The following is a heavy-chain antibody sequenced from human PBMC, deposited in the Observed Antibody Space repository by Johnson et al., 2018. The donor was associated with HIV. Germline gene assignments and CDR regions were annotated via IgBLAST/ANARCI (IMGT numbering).Heavy chain of an antibody. CDR2: IYSGGST. CDR3: AKDKEYSSSPGAFDI. J-gene: IGHJ3*02. V-gene: IGHV3-66*01. D-gene: IGHD6-6*01. CDR1: GFTVSSNY. Sequence: VQLVESGGGVVQPGRSLRLSCAASGFTVSSNYMSWVRQAPGKGLEWVSVIYSGGSTYYADSVKGRFTISRDNSKNTLYLQMNSLSAEDTAVYYCAKDKEYSSSPGAFDIWGQGTMVTVAS.